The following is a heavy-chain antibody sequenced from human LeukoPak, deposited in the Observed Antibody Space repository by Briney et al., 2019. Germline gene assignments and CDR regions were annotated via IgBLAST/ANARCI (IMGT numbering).Heavy chain of an antibody. CDR1: GGSVSSGSYY. Sequence: PSETLSLTCTVSGGSVSSGSYYWSWIRQPPGKGLEWIGYIYYSGSTNYNPSLKSRVTISVDTSKNQFSLKLSSVTAADTAVYYCARGVHTYYYDSSGYYFDYWGQGTLVTDSS. J-gene: IGHJ4*02. CDR2: IYYSGST. D-gene: IGHD3-22*01. CDR3: ARGVHTYYYDSSGYYFDY. V-gene: IGHV4-61*01.